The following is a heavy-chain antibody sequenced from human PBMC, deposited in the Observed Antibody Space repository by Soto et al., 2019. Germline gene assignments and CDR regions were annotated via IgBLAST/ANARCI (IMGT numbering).Heavy chain of an antibody. V-gene: IGHV3-23*01. D-gene: IGHD1-7*01. CDR1: GFTFSSCA. Sequence: PGSSPKLSSAAPGFTFSSCAMNWVRQAPGKGLEWVSTISGSGESTYYADSVKGRFTISRDNSKSTLYLQMNSLRAEDTAVYYCAKDRWNYDYFGFWGQGTLVTVSS. CDR3: AKDRWNYDYFGF. CDR2: ISGSGEST. J-gene: IGHJ4*02.